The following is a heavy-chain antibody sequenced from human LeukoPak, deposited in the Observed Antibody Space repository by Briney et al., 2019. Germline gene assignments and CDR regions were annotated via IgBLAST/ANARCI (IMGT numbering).Heavy chain of an antibody. CDR1: GGTFSSYA. V-gene: IGHV1-69*13. CDR2: IIPIFGTA. Sequence: ASVKVSCKASGGTFSSYAISWVRQAPGQGLEWMGGIIPIFGTANYAQKFQGRVTITADESTSTAYMELSSLRSEDTAVYYCAHRYCGGDCYSLGYYYMDVWGKGTTVTISS. D-gene: IGHD2-21*02. J-gene: IGHJ6*03. CDR3: AHRYCGGDCYSLGYYYMDV.